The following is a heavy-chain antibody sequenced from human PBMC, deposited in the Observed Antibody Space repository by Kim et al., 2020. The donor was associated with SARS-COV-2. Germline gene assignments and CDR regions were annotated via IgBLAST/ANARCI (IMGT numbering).Heavy chain of an antibody. J-gene: IGHJ5*02. D-gene: IGHD6-19*01. CDR3: AREQQWLTFNWFDP. Sequence: QKFQGRVTITRDTPASTAYMELSSLRSEDTAVYYCAREQQWLTFNWFDPWGQGTLVTVSS. V-gene: IGHV1-3*01.